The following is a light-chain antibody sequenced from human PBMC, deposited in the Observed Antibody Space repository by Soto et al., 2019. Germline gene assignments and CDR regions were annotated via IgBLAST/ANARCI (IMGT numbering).Light chain of an antibody. J-gene: IGKJ4*01. CDR1: LGISGY. V-gene: IGKV1-9*01. Sequence: DILLTQSPSFLSASVGDRVTMTCRASLGISGYLAWYQQKPGKVPRLLIYSASSLQSGVPSRFSGSGSGTEFTLTISSLQPEDFASYYCQQLDRYPFTFGGGTKVEI. CDR3: QQLDRYPFT. CDR2: SAS.